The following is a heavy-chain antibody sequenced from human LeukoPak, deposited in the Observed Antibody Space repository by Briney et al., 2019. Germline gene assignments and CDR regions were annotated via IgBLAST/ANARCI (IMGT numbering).Heavy chain of an antibody. V-gene: IGHV4-4*07. J-gene: IGHJ4*02. D-gene: IGHD5-24*01. CDR3: ARWFGRDGYNRFDY. CDR1: GGSISSYY. Sequence: PSETLSLTCTVSGGSISSYYWSWIRQPAGRGLEWIGRIYTSGSTNYNPSLKSRVTMSVDTSKNQFSLKLSSVTAADTAVYYCARWFGRDGYNRFDYWGQGTLVTVSS. CDR2: IYTSGST.